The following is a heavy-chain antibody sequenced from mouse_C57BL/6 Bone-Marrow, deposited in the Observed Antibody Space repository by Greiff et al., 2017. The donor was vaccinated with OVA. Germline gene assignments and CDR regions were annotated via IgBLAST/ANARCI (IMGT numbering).Heavy chain of an antibody. CDR3: ARESYGSRYYFDY. CDR1: GYTFTDYY. D-gene: IGHD1-1*01. V-gene: IGHV1-26*01. J-gene: IGHJ2*01. CDR2: INPNNGGT. Sequence: EVQLQQSGPELVKPGASVKISCKASGYTFTDYYMNWVKQSHGKSLEWIGDINPNNGGTSYNQKFKGKATLTVDKSSSTAYMELRSLTSEDSAVYYCARESYGSRYYFDYWGQGTTLTVSS.